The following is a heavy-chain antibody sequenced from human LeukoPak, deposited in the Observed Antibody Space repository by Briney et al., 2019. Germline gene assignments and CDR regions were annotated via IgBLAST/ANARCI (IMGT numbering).Heavy chain of an antibody. Sequence: SSETLSLTCTVSGGSISSSSYYWGWIRQPPGKGLEWIGSIYYSGSTYYNPSLKSRVTISVDTSKNQFSLKLSSVTAADTAVYYCARVSGMSSSWYRYWGQGTLVTVSS. D-gene: IGHD6-13*01. J-gene: IGHJ4*02. CDR1: GGSISSSSYY. CDR3: ARVSGMSSSWYRY. V-gene: IGHV4-39*01. CDR2: IYYSGST.